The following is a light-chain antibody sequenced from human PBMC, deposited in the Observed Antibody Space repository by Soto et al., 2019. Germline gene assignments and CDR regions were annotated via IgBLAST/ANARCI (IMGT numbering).Light chain of an antibody. V-gene: IGKV1-39*01. Sequence: DIQMTQSPSPLSASVGDSVSITCRASQSIGRYLNWYQQKPGKAPKLLIYAASTLPSGVPSRFSGSESGTDFTLTISSLQPEDSATYYCQQAYTMPCTFGPGTKVDIK. CDR1: QSIGRY. CDR2: AAS. J-gene: IGKJ3*01. CDR3: QQAYTMPCT.